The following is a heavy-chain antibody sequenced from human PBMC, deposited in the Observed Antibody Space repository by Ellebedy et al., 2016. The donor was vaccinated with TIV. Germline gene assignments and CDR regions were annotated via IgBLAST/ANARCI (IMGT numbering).Heavy chain of an antibody. D-gene: IGHD5/OR15-5a*01. CDR3: ARWSSLARHYYFDI. J-gene: IGHJ4*02. CDR1: GFTFSSYA. Sequence: GESLKISCAASGFTFSSYAMSWVRQAPGKGLEWVANIKQDGSEKSYEDSVKGRFTISRDNAKNSLFLQMNSLRAEDTAVFYCARWSSLARHYYFDIWGQGILVTVSS. CDR2: IKQDGSEK. V-gene: IGHV3-7*01.